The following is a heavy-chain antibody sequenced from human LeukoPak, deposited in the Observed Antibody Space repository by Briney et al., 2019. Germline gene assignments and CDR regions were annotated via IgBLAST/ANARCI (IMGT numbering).Heavy chain of an antibody. CDR3: ARGTVGYCSGGSCQGWFDP. V-gene: IGHV4-39*07. CDR2: MHYSGST. J-gene: IGHJ5*02. D-gene: IGHD2-15*01. CDR1: GGSINSNGYY. Sequence: PSETLSLTCTVSGGSINSNGYYWGWIRQPPGKGLEGIGNMHYSGSTYYNPSLKRRVTISGNTSKNQVSLKLNSVTAADTAVYYCARGTVGYCSGGSCQGWFDPWGQGTLVTVSS.